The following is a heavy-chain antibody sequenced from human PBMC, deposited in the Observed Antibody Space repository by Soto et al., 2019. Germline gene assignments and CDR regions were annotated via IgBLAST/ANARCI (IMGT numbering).Heavy chain of an antibody. CDR1: GFTVSSNY. CDR3: ARSIAAASLYYYGMDV. J-gene: IGHJ6*02. CDR2: IYSGGST. V-gene: IGHV3-53*01. D-gene: IGHD6-13*01. Sequence: GGSLRLSCAASGFTVSSNYMSWVRQAPGQGLKWVSVIYSGGSTYYADSVKGRYTISRDNSKNTLYIQMNSLGAEDTAVYYCARSIAAASLYYYGMDVGGQGT.